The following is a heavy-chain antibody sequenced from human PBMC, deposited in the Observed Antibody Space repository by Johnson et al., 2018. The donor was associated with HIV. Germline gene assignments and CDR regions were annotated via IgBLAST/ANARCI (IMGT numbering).Heavy chain of an antibody. Sequence: VQLVECGGGLVQPGGSLRLSCAASGFTFDDYGMSWVRQAPGKGLEWVYGINWNGGSTGYADSVKGRFTISRDNAKNSLYLQMNSLRAEDTAVYYCAREMAWEDAFDIWGQGTMVTVSS. D-gene: IGHD5-24*01. CDR3: AREMAWEDAFDI. J-gene: IGHJ3*02. CDR1: GFTFDDYG. CDR2: INWNGGST. V-gene: IGHV3-20*04.